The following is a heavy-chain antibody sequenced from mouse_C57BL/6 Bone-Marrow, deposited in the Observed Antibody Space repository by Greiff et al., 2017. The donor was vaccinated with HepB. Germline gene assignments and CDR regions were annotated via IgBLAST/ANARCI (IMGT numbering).Heavy chain of an antibody. CDR3: ARLGGGYYYAMDY. J-gene: IGHJ4*01. V-gene: IGHV1-85*01. D-gene: IGHD3-3*01. CDR1: GYTFTSYD. Sequence: QVQLKESGPELVKPGASVKLSCKASGYTFTSYDINWVKQRPGQGLEWIGWIYPRDGSTKYNEKFKGKATLTVDTSSSTAYMELHSLTSEDSAVYFCARLGGGYYYAMDYWGQGTSVTVSS. CDR2: IYPRDGST.